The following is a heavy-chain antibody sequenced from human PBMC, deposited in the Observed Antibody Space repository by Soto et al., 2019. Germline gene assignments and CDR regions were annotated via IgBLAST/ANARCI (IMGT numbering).Heavy chain of an antibody. CDR3: ARDLRRSLLFDSSTPKSYGMDV. CDR2: ISSSGSTI. Sequence: GLSLRCSCLAAGITFSNYYMSWIREYPGKGLEPVSYISSSGSTIYYEDSVKGRFTISRDKAKNSLYLQMNSLRAEDTAVYYCARDLRRSLLFDSSTPKSYGMDVCGQGTTGTFAS. CDR1: GITFSNYY. V-gene: IGHV3-11*01. D-gene: IGHD3-3*01. J-gene: IGHJ6*02.